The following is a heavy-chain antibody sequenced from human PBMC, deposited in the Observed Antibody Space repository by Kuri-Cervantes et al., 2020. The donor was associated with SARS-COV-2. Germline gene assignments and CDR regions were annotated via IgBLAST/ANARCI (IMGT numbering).Heavy chain of an antibody. CDR3: ARDLGFGELESDY. CDR2: IWSDGRNE. V-gene: IGHV3-33*01. Sequence: GESLKISCAASGYTFSNYGMHWVRQAPGKGLEWVAVIWSDGRNEFYADSVKGRFTISRDNSKNLVYVQMNSLRAEDTAVYYCARDLGFGELESDYWGQGTLVTVSS. J-gene: IGHJ4*02. D-gene: IGHD3-10*01. CDR1: GYTFSNYG.